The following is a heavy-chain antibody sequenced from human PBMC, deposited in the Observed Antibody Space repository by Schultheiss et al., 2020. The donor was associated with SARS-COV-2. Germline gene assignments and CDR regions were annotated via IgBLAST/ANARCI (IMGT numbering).Heavy chain of an antibody. Sequence: GGSLRLSCAASGFTFSDYYMSWIRQAPGKGLEWVSYISSSSSYTNYADSVKGRFTISRDNSKNTLYLQMNSLRAEDTAVYYCARARVVPAAISYFDYWGQGTLVTVSS. CDR1: GFTFSDYY. V-gene: IGHV3-11*06. D-gene: IGHD2-2*01. J-gene: IGHJ4*02. CDR2: ISSSSSYT. CDR3: ARARVVPAAISYFDY.